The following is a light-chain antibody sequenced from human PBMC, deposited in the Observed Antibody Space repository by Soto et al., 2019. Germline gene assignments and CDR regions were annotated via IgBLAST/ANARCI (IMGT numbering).Light chain of an antibody. CDR2: GAS. Sequence: EIVLTQSPCTLSLSPGERATLSCRASQSVNSSYLASYQQKPGQAPRRLIYGASSRATAIPDRFIGSGFGTDFTLNISRLEPEDFAVYYCQQYDSSPRTFGQGTLLEIK. V-gene: IGKV3-20*01. J-gene: IGKJ5*01. CDR3: QQYDSSPRT. CDR1: QSVNSSY.